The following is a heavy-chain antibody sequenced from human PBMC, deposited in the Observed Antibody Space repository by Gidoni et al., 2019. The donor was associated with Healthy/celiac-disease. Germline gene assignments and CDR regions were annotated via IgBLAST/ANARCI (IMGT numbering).Heavy chain of an antibody. CDR3: ARFDGPREDYYYYYMDV. D-gene: IGHD1-26*01. CDR2: IYTSGST. V-gene: IGHV4-61*02. CDR1: GGPISSGSYY. Sequence: QVQLQESGPGLVKPSQTLSLTCTVSGGPISSGSYYWSWIRQPAGKGLEWIGRIYTSGSTNYNPSLKSRVTISVDTSKNQFSLKLSSVTAADTAVYYCARFDGPREDYYYYYMDVWGKGTTVTVSS. J-gene: IGHJ6*03.